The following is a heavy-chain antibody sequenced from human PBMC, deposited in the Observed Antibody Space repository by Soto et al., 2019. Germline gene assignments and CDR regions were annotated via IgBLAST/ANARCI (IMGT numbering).Heavy chain of an antibody. CDR1: GGSISSSNW. V-gene: IGHV4-4*02. CDR2: IYHSGST. D-gene: IGHD1-26*01. Sequence: SETLSLTCAVSGGSISSSNWWSWVRQPPGKGLEWIGEIYHSGSTNYNPSLKSRVTISVDKSKNQFSLKLSSVTAADTAVYYCARDGGDRIVGALDYWGQGTLVTVSS. J-gene: IGHJ4*02. CDR3: ARDGGDRIVGALDY.